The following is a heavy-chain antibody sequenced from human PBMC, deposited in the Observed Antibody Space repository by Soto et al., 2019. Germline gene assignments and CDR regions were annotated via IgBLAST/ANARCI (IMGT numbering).Heavy chain of an antibody. V-gene: IGHV4-34*01. J-gene: IGHJ6*02. Sequence: PXGTLSLTCAVYGGSFSGYYWGWIRQPPGKGLEWIGEINHSGSTNYNPSLKSRVTISVDTSKNQFSLKLSSVTAADTAVYYCARGGNYDFWSGYYTSYYYYYGMDVWGQGTTVTVSS. CDR1: GGSFSGYY. CDR3: ARGGNYDFWSGYYTSYYYYYGMDV. CDR2: INHSGST. D-gene: IGHD3-3*01.